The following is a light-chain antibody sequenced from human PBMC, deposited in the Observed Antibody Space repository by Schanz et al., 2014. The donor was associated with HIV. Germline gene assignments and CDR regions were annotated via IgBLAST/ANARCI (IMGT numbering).Light chain of an antibody. Sequence: QSVLTQPPSVSGAPGQGVTISCTGSNSNIGATSHVHWYQHLPETAPKLLIYANSNRPSGVPDRFSASKSGTSASLAITGLQAEDEADYYCAAWDDSLNGPVFGGGTKVTVL. V-gene: IGLV1-40*01. CDR3: AAWDDSLNGPV. J-gene: IGLJ3*02. CDR1: NSNIGATSH. CDR2: ANS.